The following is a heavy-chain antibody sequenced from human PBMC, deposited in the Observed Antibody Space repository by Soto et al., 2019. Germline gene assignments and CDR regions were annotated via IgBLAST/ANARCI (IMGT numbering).Heavy chain of an antibody. Sequence: QVQLQESGPGLVKPSQTLSLTCTVSGGSISSGGYYWSWIRQHPGKGLEWIGYIYHSGTTYYNPYPKHRVTISGDTTKNQSSLKLTSVTAADTAVYYCARVSGNQLLGWCDPWCQGTLVTVSS. V-gene: IGHV4-31*03. CDR2: IYHSGTT. CDR3: ARVSGNQLLGWCDP. D-gene: IGHD2-2*01. J-gene: IGHJ5*02. CDR1: GGSISSGGYY.